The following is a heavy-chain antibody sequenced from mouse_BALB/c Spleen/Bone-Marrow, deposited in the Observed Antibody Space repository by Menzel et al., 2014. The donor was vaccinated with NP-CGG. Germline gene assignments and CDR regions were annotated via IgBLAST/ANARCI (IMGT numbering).Heavy chain of an antibody. CDR1: GFTFSSFG. Sequence: EVKLVESGGGLMQPGGSRKLSCAASGFTFSSFGMHWVRQAPEKGLEWIAYISSDSGAIFYADTVKSRFTISRDNPKNTLFLQMTSLRSEDTAIYFCTRGGNWEDFDYWGQGTTLTVSS. D-gene: IGHD4-1*01. V-gene: IGHV5-17*02. CDR3: TRGGNWEDFDY. J-gene: IGHJ2*01. CDR2: ISSDSGAI.